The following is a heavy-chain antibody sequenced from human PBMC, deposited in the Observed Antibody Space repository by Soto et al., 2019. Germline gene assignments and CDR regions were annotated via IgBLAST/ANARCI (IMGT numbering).Heavy chain of an antibody. Sequence: QVRLEESGPGLVKPSETLSLICSVSGGSVNNADYFWSWLRHHPANGLEWIGSIYYSGSTRYNPSFKTRATLSIDTSKNQFSLRLNSVTVADTAVYFCARDADYGGSRGGMDVWGRGTTVTVSS. CDR1: GGSVNNADYF. CDR2: IYYSGST. J-gene: IGHJ6*02. CDR3: ARDADYGGSRGGMDV. D-gene: IGHD4-17*01. V-gene: IGHV4-31*03.